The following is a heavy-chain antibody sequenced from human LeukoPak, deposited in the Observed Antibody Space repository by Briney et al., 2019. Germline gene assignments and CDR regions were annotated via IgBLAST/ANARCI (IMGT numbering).Heavy chain of an antibody. D-gene: IGHD2-15*01. Sequence: PSETLSLTCAVYGGSFSGYYWSWIRQPPGKGLEWIGEINHSGSTNYNPSLKSRVTISVDTSKNQSSLKLSSVTAADTAVYYCARGSPLNIVVVVAATRRHGYFDLWGRGTLVTVSS. CDR3: ARGSPLNIVVVVAATRRHGYFDL. CDR1: GGSFSGYY. V-gene: IGHV4-34*01. CDR2: INHSGST. J-gene: IGHJ2*01.